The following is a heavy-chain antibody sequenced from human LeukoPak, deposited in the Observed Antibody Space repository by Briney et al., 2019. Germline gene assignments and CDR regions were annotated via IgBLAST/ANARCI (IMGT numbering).Heavy chain of an antibody. V-gene: IGHV1-8*01. CDR3: ARVLRGGDRFDP. CDR2: MNPNSGDT. J-gene: IGHJ5*02. Sequence: ASVTVSFKASGYTFISYDINWVRQATGQGLEWMGWMNPNSGDTGYAQKFQGRGTITRNTPIITAYMELSSLRSEDTAVYYCARVLRGGDRFDPWGQGTLVTVSS. D-gene: IGHD3-16*01. CDR1: GYTFISYD.